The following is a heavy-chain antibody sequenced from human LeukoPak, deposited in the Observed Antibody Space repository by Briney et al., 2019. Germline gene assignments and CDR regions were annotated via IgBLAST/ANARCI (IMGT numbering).Heavy chain of an antibody. Sequence: GGSLRLSCAASGFTFSSYWMHWVRQAPGKGLVWVSRIKSDGSSTTYADSVKGRFTISRDNAKNTLYLQMSSLRAEDTAVHYCATNYYGSGPDHWGQGTLVTVSS. V-gene: IGHV3-74*01. CDR2: IKSDGSST. CDR3: ATNYYGSGPDH. J-gene: IGHJ4*02. CDR1: GFTFSSYW. D-gene: IGHD3-10*01.